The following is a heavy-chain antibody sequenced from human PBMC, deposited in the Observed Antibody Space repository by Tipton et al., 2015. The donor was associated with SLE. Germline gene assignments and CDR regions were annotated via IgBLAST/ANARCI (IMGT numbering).Heavy chain of an antibody. V-gene: IGHV4-61*02. CDR1: GGSISSGSYY. Sequence: TLSLTCTVSGGSISSGSYYWSWIRQPAGKGLEWIGRIYTSGSTNYNPSLKSRVTISVDTSKNQFSLKLSSVTAADTAVYHCARAIAYQQLAPMDVWGKGTTVTVSS. J-gene: IGHJ6*03. CDR3: ARAIAYQQLAPMDV. D-gene: IGHD6-13*01. CDR2: IYTSGST.